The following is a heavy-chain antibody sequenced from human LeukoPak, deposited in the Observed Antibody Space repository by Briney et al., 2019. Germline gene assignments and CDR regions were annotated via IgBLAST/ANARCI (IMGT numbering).Heavy chain of an antibody. D-gene: IGHD5-12*01. Sequence: PGGSLRLSCAVSGFRFDDYGMHWVRQVPGKGLEWVSYISWNSGDMVYADSVKGRFTISRDNAKNSLYLQMNSLRTEDTALYYCARDFSGYDFEFDYWGQGTLVTVSS. V-gene: IGHV3-9*01. CDR2: ISWNSGDM. CDR3: ARDFSGYDFEFDY. J-gene: IGHJ4*02. CDR1: GFRFDDYG.